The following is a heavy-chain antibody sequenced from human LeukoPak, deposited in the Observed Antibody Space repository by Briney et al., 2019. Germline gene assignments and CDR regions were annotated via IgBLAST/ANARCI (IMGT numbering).Heavy chain of an antibody. CDR1: GFTFDDYA. D-gene: IGHD5-18*01. V-gene: IGHV3-43*02. Sequence: PGGSLRLSCAAPGFTFDDYAMHWVRQGPGKGLEWVSLISGDGGITYYADSVKGRFTISRDNSKNSLYLQMNSLRTEETALYYCAKDIGGYSFAAEYWGQGTLVTVSS. CDR3: AKDIGGYSFAAEY. J-gene: IGHJ4*02. CDR2: ISGDGGIT.